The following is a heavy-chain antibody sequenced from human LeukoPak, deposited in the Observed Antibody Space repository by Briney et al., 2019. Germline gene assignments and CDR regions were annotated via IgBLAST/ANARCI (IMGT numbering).Heavy chain of an antibody. V-gene: IGHV3-48*02. CDR1: GFTFSSYS. Sequence: GSLRLSCAASGFTFSSYSMNWVRQAPGKGLEWVSYISSSSSTIYYADSVKGRFTISRDNAKNSLYLQMNSLRDEDTAVYYCARDRGYGDLSYYFDYWGQGTLVTVSS. J-gene: IGHJ4*02. CDR3: ARDRGYGDLSYYFDY. D-gene: IGHD4-17*01. CDR2: ISSSSSTI.